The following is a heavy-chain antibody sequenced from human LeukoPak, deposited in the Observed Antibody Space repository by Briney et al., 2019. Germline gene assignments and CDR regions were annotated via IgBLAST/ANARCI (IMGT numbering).Heavy chain of an antibody. CDR2: IISGSSTK. D-gene: IGHD3-9*01. J-gene: IGHJ4*02. CDR1: GFTFNSYS. CDR3: ATSYDILIGYFGS. V-gene: IGHV3-48*04. Sequence: GGSLRLSGAASGFTFNSYSMNWVRQAPGKGLKWVAYIISGSSTKYYADSVKGRFTISRDNANNSLYLYMNSLSAEDTAVYYCATSYDILIGYFGSWGQGTLVTVSS.